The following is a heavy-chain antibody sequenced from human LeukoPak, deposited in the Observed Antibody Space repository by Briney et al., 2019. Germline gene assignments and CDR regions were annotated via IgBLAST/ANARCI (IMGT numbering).Heavy chain of an antibody. V-gene: IGHV1-18*01. CDR1: GYTFTSYG. D-gene: IGHD3-22*01. Sequence: ASVKVSCEASGYTFTSYGISWVRQAPGQGLEWMGWISAYNGNTNYAQKLQGRVTMTTDTSTSTAYMELRSLRSDDTAMYYCARVRPTTYSSGYYYVDYWGQGTLVTVSS. CDR2: ISAYNGNT. J-gene: IGHJ4*02. CDR3: ARVRPTTYSSGYYYVDY.